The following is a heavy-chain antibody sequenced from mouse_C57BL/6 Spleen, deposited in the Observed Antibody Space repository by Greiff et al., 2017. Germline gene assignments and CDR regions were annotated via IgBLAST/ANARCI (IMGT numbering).Heavy chain of an antibody. Sequence: QVQLKQSGAELARPGASVKLSCKASGYTFTSYGISWVKQRTGQGLEWIGEIYPRSGNTYYNEKFKGKATLTADKSSSTAYMELRSLTSEDSAVYFCARWDDPYYFDYWGQGTTLTVSS. J-gene: IGHJ2*01. D-gene: IGHD4-1*01. CDR1: GYTFTSYG. CDR3: ARWDDPYYFDY. CDR2: IYPRSGNT. V-gene: IGHV1-81*01.